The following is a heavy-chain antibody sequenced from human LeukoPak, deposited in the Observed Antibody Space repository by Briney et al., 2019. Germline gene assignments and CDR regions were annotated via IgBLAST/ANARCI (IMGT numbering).Heavy chain of an antibody. V-gene: IGHV4-34*01. Sequence: KASETLSLTCAVYGGSFSGYYWSWIRQPPGKGLEWIGEINHSGSTNYNPSLKSRVTISVDTSKNQFSLKLSSVTAADTAVYYCASGGRGVLYRGSYHYGTRSFDYWGQGTLVTVSS. CDR1: GGSFSGYY. CDR2: INHSGST. D-gene: IGHD1-26*01. J-gene: IGHJ4*02. CDR3: ASGGRGVLYRGSYHYGTRSFDY.